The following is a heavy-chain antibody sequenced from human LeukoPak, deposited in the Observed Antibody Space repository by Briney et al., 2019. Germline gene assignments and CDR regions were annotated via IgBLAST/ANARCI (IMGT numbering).Heavy chain of an antibody. CDR3: ARDSHPLYYYDSSGYYSTDAFDI. J-gene: IGHJ3*02. CDR1: GFTFSSYS. V-gene: IGHV3-21*01. D-gene: IGHD3-22*01. Sequence: GGSLRLSCAASGFTFSSYSMNWVHQAPGKGLEWVSSISSSSSYIYYADSVKGRFTISRDNAKNSLYLQMNSLRAEDTAVYYCARDSHPLYYYDSSGYYSTDAFDIWGQGTMVTVSS. CDR2: ISSSSSYI.